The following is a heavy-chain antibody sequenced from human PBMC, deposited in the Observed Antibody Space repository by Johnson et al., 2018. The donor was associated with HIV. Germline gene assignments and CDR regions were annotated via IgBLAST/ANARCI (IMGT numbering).Heavy chain of an antibody. Sequence: QVQLVESGGGLVQPGGSLRLSCAVSGFTFNSYWMSWVRQGPGKGLEWVAVIWYDGSNKYYADSVKGRFTISRDNSNNTLYLQMNSLRAEDTAVYYCAKDGADSIPWSAFDIWGQGTMVTVSS. CDR2: IWYDGSNK. V-gene: IGHV3-30*02. CDR3: AKDGADSIPWSAFDI. CDR1: GFTFNSYW. D-gene: IGHD2-21*01. J-gene: IGHJ3*02.